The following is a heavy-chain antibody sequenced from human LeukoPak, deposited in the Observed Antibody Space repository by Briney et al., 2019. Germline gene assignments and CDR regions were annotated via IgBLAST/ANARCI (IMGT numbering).Heavy chain of an antibody. CDR3: ATMVRGVISY. CDR1: DDSITMYY. J-gene: IGHJ4*02. V-gene: IGHV4-38-2*02. CDR2: IYYSGST. Sequence: SETLSLTCTVSDDSITMYYWTWIRQPPGKGLEWIGSIYYSGSTYYNPSLKSRVTISVDTSKNQFSLKLSSVTAADTAVYYCATMVRGVISYWGQGTLVTVSS. D-gene: IGHD3-10*01.